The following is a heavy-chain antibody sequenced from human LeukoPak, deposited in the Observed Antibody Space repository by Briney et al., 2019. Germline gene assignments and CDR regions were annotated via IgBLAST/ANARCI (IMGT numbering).Heavy chain of an antibody. CDR3: ARHREDIVVVPSDY. J-gene: IGHJ4*02. Sequence: SETLSLTCTVSGGSISSSSYYWVWIRQPPGKGLEWIGSIYYSGNTYYNPSLKSRVTISVDKSKNQFSLRLSSVTAADTAVYYCARHREDIVVVPSDYWGQGTLVTVPS. CDR1: GGSISSSSYY. D-gene: IGHD2-2*01. CDR2: IYYSGNT. V-gene: IGHV4-39*01.